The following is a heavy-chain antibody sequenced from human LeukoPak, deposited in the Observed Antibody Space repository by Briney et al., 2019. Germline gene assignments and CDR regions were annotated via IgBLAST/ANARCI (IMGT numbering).Heavy chain of an antibody. D-gene: IGHD2-2*01. J-gene: IGHJ4*02. CDR3: AATLGYCSSTSCHLGY. V-gene: IGHV3-30*04. Sequence: PGRSLRLSCAASGFTFSSYAMHWVRQAPGKGLEWVAVISYDGSNKYYADSVKGRFTISRDNSKNTLYLQMNSLRAEDTAVYYCAATLGYCSSTSCHLGYWGQGTLVTVSS. CDR1: GFTFSSYA. CDR2: ISYDGSNK.